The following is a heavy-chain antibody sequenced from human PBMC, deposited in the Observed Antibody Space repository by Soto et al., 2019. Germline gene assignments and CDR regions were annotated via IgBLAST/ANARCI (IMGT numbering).Heavy chain of an antibody. CDR2: IWYDGSHK. Sequence: QVQLVESGGGVVQPGRSLRLSCAASGFTFSHYAMHWVRQAPGKGLEWVGVIWYDGSHKYYADSMKGRFTISRDNSKNTLYQQMNSLRDETTAVYYWAGPIAPAGKDQSYGAGSFDDWGQGTLVTVSS. CDR1: GFTFSHYA. CDR3: AGPIAPAGKDQSYGAGSFDD. V-gene: IGHV3-33*01. J-gene: IGHJ4*02. D-gene: IGHD6-13*01.